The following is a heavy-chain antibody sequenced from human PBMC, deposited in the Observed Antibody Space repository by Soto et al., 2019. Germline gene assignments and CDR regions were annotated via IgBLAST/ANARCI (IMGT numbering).Heavy chain of an antibody. V-gene: IGHV1-46*01. CDR2: INPSGGST. D-gene: IGHD1-26*01. CDR1: GYTFTSHY. J-gene: IGHJ4*02. CDR3: ARSEGAANFDY. Sequence: ASVEVSCKASGYTFTSHYMHWVRQAPGQGLEWMGIINPSGGSTSYAQKFQGRVTMTRDTSTSTVYMELSSLRSEDTAVYYCARSEGAANFDYWGQGTLVTVSS.